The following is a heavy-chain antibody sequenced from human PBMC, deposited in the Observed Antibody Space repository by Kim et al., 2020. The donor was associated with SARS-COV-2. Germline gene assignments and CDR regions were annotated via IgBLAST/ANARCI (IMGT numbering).Heavy chain of an antibody. CDR2: LKDDGSEK. J-gene: IGHJ6*02. CDR1: GFTFSSYW. V-gene: IGHV3-7*01. Sequence: GGSLRLSCAASGFTFSSYWLTWVRQASGKGLEWVANLKDDGSEKYYVDSVKGRFTISIDNAKNSLYLQMNSLRAEDTAVYDCARGSLGRDGFNLGYYGMDGWGQGTTVIVSS. D-gene: IGHD1-26*01. CDR3: ARGSLGRDGFNLGYYGMDG.